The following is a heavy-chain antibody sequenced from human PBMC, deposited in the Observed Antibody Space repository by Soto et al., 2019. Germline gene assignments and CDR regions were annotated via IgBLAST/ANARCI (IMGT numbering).Heavy chain of an antibody. CDR1: GFTFSTYW. CDR3: AAGGSGYYAN. D-gene: IGHD3-22*01. Sequence: EVQLVESGGDLVQPGGSLRLSCAASGFTFSTYWMHWVRQAPGKGLLWVSRIKTDGTYATYADSVKGRFTNSRDNAKNTLYLQMNSLRVEDAAVYYCAAGGSGYYANWGQGTLVTVSS. V-gene: IGHV3-74*01. CDR2: IKTDGTYA. J-gene: IGHJ4*02.